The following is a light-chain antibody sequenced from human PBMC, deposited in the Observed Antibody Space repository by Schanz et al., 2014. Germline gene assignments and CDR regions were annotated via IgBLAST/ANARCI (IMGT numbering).Light chain of an antibody. CDR2: DNN. CDR3: GTWDSSLSAGRV. Sequence: QSVLTQPPSVSAAPGQKVTISCSGSSSNIGNNYVSWYQQLPGAAPKLLIYDNNERPSGIPDRFSGSKSGTSATLDITGLQTGDEADYYCGTWDSSLSAGRVFGGGTKLTVL. CDR1: SSNIGNNY. J-gene: IGLJ3*02. V-gene: IGLV1-51*01.